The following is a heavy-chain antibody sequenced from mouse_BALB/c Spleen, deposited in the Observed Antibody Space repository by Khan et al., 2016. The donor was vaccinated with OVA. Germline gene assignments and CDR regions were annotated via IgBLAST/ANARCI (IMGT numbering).Heavy chain of an antibody. CDR1: GYTFTDYV. V-gene: IGHV1S137*01. Sequence: QVQLKQSGAELVRPGVSVKISCKGSGYTFTDYVMHWVKQSHAKSLEWIGVISTYYGDTTHNQKFKGKATMTVDKSSSTAYMELARLTSEDSAIYYCVGGSVEYRFAYWGQGTLVTVSA. J-gene: IGHJ3*01. CDR3: VGGSVEYRFAY. D-gene: IGHD1-3*01. CDR2: ISTYYGDT.